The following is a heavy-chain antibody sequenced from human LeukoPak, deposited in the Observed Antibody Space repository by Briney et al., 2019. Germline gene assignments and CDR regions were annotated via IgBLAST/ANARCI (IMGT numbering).Heavy chain of an antibody. D-gene: IGHD1-1*01. V-gene: IGHV4-59*01. CDR2: IYYSGST. Sequence: SETLSLTCTVSGGSISNFYWSWIRQPPGKGLEWIGYIYYSGSTSYNPSLKSRATISVDTPKNQFSLKLSSVTAADTAVYYCARGRAWDPTTAYYYYGMDVWGKGTRVTVSS. CDR1: GGSISNFY. CDR3: ARGRAWDPTTAYYYYGMDV. J-gene: IGHJ6*04.